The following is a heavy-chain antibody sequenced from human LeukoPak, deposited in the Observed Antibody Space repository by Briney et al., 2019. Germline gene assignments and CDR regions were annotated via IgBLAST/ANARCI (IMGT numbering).Heavy chain of an antibody. CDR3: ALYYYDGSGYKVCY. Sequence: ASVKVSCKASGGTFSSYGISWVRQAPGQGLEWMGWISAYNGNTNYAQKLQGRVTMTTDTSTSTAYMELRSLRSDDTAVYYCALYYYDGSGYKVCYWGQGTLVTVSS. J-gene: IGHJ4*02. CDR1: GGTFSSYG. V-gene: IGHV1-18*01. CDR2: ISAYNGNT. D-gene: IGHD3-22*01.